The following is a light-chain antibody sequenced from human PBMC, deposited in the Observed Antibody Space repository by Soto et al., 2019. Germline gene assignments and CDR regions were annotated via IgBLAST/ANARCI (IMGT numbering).Light chain of an antibody. Sequence: QSVLTQPPSASASLGASVTLTCTLSSGYSNYKVDWYQQRPGKGPRFVMRVGTGGIVGSKGDGIPDRFSVLGSGLNRYLTIKNIQEEDKSDYHCGADHGSGSNFVRVFGGGTKLTVL. CDR2: VGTGGIVG. J-gene: IGLJ3*02. CDR3: GADHGSGSNFVRV. CDR1: SGYSNYK. V-gene: IGLV9-49*01.